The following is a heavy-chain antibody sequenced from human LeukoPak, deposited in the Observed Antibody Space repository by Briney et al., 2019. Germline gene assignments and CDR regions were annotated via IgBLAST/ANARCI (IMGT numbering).Heavy chain of an antibody. J-gene: IGHJ4*02. CDR3: ARHIAHDYGDYLDY. Sequence: SETLSLTCAVSGGSISSSNWWSWVRQPPGKGLEWIGEIYHSGSTNYNPSLKSRVTISVDKSKNQFSLKLSSVTAADTAMYYCARHIAHDYGDYLDYWGQGTLVTVSS. D-gene: IGHD4-17*01. CDR1: GGSISSSNW. V-gene: IGHV4-4*02. CDR2: IYHSGST.